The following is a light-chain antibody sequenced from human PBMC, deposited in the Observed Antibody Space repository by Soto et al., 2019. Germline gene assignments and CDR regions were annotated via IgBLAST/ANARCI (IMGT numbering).Light chain of an antibody. CDR1: SSDLGTYNY. V-gene: IGLV2-14*03. Sequence: QSALTQPASVSGSPGQSVTMSCTGSSSDLGTYNYVSWFQQHPGKAPRLMIFGVNNRPSGVSNRFSGSKSGNTASLTISGLQAEDEADYYCCSYSSTSTYVFGTGTQLTVL. CDR2: GVN. CDR3: CSYSSTSTYV. J-gene: IGLJ1*01.